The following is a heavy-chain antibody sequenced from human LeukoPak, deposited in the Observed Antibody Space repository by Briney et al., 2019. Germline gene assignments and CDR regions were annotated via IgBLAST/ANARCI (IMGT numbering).Heavy chain of an antibody. V-gene: IGHV1-46*01. CDR1: GYTFTSYY. J-gene: IGHJ3*02. CDR3: ARDKVTNKYYDSSGHYGWCVFDI. D-gene: IGHD3-22*01. Sequence: GASVKVSCKASGYTFTSYYMHWVRQAPGQGLEWMGIINPSGGSTSYAQKFQGRVTMTRDMSTSTVYMELSSLRSEDTAVYYCARDKVTNKYYDSSGHYGWCVFDIWGQGTMVTVSS. CDR2: INPSGGST.